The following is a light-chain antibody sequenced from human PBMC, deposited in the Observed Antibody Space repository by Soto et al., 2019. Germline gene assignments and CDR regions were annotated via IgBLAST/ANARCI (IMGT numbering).Light chain of an antibody. V-gene: IGKV1-17*01. CDR1: QGIGTD. J-gene: IGKJ5*01. CDR2: STS. Sequence: EIQMTQSPSSLSASVGDRVTIPCRASQGIGTDLGWYRQKPGRAPERLIYSTSSLQSGVPSRFSATVSGTEFSLTITSLQPEDFATYYCQQLFDSPITFGQGTRLEIK. CDR3: QQLFDSPIT.